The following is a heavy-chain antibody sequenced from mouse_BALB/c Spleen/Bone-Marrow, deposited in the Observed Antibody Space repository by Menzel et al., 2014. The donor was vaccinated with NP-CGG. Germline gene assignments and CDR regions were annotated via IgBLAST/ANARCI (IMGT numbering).Heavy chain of an antibody. CDR3: ARSGYYGSNYAMDY. V-gene: IGHV1-54*01. Sequence: VQLQQSGAELVRPGTSVKVFCKASGYAFTNYLIEWVKQRPGQGLEWIGVINPGSGGTNYNEKFKGKATLTVDKSSSTAYMQLSSLTSDDSAVYFCARSGYYGSNYAMDYWGQGTSVTVSS. CDR2: INPGSGGT. D-gene: IGHD1-1*01. J-gene: IGHJ4*01. CDR1: GYAFTNYL.